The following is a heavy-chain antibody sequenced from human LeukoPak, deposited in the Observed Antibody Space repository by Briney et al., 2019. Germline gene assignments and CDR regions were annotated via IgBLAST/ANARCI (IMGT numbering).Heavy chain of an antibody. J-gene: IGHJ4*02. Sequence: GGSLRLSCAAPGFTLSNYAMSWVRQAPGKGLEWVSTITGSGGSTYYADSVKGRFTISRDNSKNTPYLQMNSLGAEDTAVFYCAKAMRGSALVFDYWGQGTLVTVSS. D-gene: IGHD2-15*01. CDR1: GFTLSNYA. CDR3: AKAMRGSALVFDY. V-gene: IGHV3-23*01. CDR2: ITGSGGST.